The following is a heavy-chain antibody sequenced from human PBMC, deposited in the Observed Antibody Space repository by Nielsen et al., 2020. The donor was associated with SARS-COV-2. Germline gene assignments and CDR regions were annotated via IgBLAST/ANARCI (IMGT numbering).Heavy chain of an antibody. CDR3: ARAHGSGSY. J-gene: IGHJ4*02. CDR1: GFTFSSYS. V-gene: IGHV3-21*01. D-gene: IGHD3-10*01. CDR2: ISSSSSYI. Sequence: GESLKISCAASGFTFSSYSMNWVRQAPGKGLEWVSSISSSSSYIYYADSVKGRFTISRDNAKNSLYLQMNSLRAEDAAVYYCARAHGSGSYWGQGTLVTVSS.